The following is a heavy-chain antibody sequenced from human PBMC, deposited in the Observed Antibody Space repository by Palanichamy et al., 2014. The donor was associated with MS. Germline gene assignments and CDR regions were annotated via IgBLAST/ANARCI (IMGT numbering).Heavy chain of an antibody. CDR3: AREDFGPGI. CDR2: IYYTGIT. J-gene: IGHJ4*01. D-gene: IGHD3-10*01. CDR1: GGSIRSDRYY. Sequence: QVQLQESGPGLVKPSQTLSLTCTVSGGSIRSDRYYWSWIRQHPGKGLEWIGFIYYTGITSYNQSLKSRTTISIALSQSQFSLRLTSVTAADTAVYYCAREDFGPGIWGQGTLVTVSS. V-gene: IGHV4-31*03.